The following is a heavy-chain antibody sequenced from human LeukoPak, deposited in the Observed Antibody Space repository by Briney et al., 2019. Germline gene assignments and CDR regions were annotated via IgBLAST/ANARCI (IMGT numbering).Heavy chain of an antibody. Sequence: APVKVSCKASGYTFTSYDINWVRQATGQGLEWMGWMNPNSGNTGYAQKFQGRVTITRNTSISTAYMELSSLRSEDTAVYYCARAPSWNSDYYYYMDVWGKGTTVTVSS. CDR1: GYTFTSYD. D-gene: IGHD1-7*01. V-gene: IGHV1-8*03. J-gene: IGHJ6*03. CDR2: MNPNSGNT. CDR3: ARAPSWNSDYYYYMDV.